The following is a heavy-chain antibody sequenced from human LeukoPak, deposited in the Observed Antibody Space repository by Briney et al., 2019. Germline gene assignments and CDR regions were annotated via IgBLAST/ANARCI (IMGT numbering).Heavy chain of an antibody. Sequence: GETLRLSCAASGFTFSRNAMHWVRQAPGKGLEWVTVICYDGSNTYYADSVKGRFTISRDNSKCTLYLQMNSLRVEDTAVYYCVSRDGYSYGLDYWGQGTPVTVSS. CDR2: ICYDGSNT. CDR3: VSRDGYSYGLDY. CDR1: GFTFSRNA. J-gene: IGHJ4*02. V-gene: IGHV3-33*01. D-gene: IGHD5-18*01.